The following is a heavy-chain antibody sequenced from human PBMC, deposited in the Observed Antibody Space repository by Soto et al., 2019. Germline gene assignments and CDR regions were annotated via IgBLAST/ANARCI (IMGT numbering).Heavy chain of an antibody. V-gene: IGHV2-5*02. J-gene: IGHJ5*02. D-gene: IGHD3-16*01. CDR1: GFSLTTRGVG. CDR3: AHIPNYYQYDGFDP. CDR2: IYWDDDK. Sequence: QITLKESGPTLVKPTQTLTLTCTFSGFSLTTRGVGVGWIRQPPGKALECLALIYWDDDKRYSPSLQSRLSITKDTSKNQVVLTMTNVDPVDTATYYCAHIPNYYQYDGFDPWGKGTLVPVPS.